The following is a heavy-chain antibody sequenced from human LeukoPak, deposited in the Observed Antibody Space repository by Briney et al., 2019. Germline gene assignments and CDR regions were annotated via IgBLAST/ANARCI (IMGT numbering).Heavy chain of an antibody. Sequence: EGSLRLSCAASGFTFSSYWMHWVRQAPGKGLVWVSRINSDGSSTSYADSVKGRLTISRDNAKNTLYLQMNSLRAEDTAVYYCARGGEGSSSWYFDYWGQGTLVTVSS. J-gene: IGHJ4*02. D-gene: IGHD6-13*01. CDR1: GFTFSSYW. V-gene: IGHV3-74*01. CDR3: ARGGEGSSSWYFDY. CDR2: INSDGSST.